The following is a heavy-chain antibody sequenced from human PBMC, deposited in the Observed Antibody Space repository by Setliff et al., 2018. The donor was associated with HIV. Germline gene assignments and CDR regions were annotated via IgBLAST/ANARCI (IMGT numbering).Heavy chain of an antibody. V-gene: IGHV1-69*04. Sequence: ASVKVSCKTFGYYFNIDYLHWVRQAPGQGLEWMGRIIPILGVANYAQRFQGKVTITADKSTSTAYMELTSLRFDDTAMYYCVRGVQSPPHYSYYYMDVWGEGTMVTVSS. CDR3: VRGVQSPPHYSYYYMDV. CDR2: IIPILGVA. J-gene: IGHJ6*03. D-gene: IGHD3-3*01. CDR1: GYYFNIDY.